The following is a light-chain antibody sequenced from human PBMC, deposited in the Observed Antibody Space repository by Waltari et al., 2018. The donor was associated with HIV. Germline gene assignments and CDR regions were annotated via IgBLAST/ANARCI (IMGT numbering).Light chain of an antibody. CDR3: AAWDDSLNGPV. CDR2: RNN. V-gene: IGLV1-44*01. J-gene: IGLJ2*01. Sequence: QSVLTQSPSASGTPGQRVTISCSGCGSNIGSHNVHWYQQVPGTAPKLLIYRNNRRPSGVPDRFSGSKSGASASLAISGLQSEDEADYYCAAWDDSLNGPVFGGGTRLTVL. CDR1: GSNIGSHN.